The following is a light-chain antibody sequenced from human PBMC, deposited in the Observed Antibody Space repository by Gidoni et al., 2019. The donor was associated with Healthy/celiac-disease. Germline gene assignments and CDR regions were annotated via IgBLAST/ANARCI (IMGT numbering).Light chain of an antibody. V-gene: IGKV1-9*01. J-gene: IGKJ3*01. Sequence: DIQLTQSPSFLSASVGDRVTITCRASQGISSSLAWYQQKPGKAPKLLIYEASTLQSGVPSRFSGSGSGTEFTLTLSSLHPEDFATYYCQQLNSYLTFXPXTKVDIK. CDR1: QGISSS. CDR3: QQLNSYLT. CDR2: EAS.